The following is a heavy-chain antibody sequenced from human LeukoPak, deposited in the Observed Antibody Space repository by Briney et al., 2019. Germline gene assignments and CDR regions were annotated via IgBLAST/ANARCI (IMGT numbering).Heavy chain of an antibody. Sequence: PGGSLRLSCAASGFTFSTYAMSWVRQAPGKGLQWVSAVSVSGANTYYADSVKGRFTISRDNSKNTMYLQMNSLRAEDTAIYYCAKDSFSSGWFFDYWGQGTLVTVSS. D-gene: IGHD6-19*01. CDR1: GFTFSTYA. CDR2: VSVSGANT. J-gene: IGHJ4*02. V-gene: IGHV3-23*01. CDR3: AKDSFSSGWFFDY.